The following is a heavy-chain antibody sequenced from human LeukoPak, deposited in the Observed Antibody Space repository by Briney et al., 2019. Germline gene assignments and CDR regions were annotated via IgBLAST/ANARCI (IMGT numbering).Heavy chain of an antibody. Sequence: ASVKVSCKGSVYTFTDYYLHWVRQAPGQGLEWMGWINPNSGGTNYAQKFQGRVTMTRDTSISTAYMELSRLRSDDTAVYYSARALYSGYAIDYWGQGTLVTVSS. V-gene: IGHV1-2*02. J-gene: IGHJ4*02. CDR3: ARALYSGYAIDY. D-gene: IGHD5-12*01. CDR1: VYTFTDYY. CDR2: INPNSGGT.